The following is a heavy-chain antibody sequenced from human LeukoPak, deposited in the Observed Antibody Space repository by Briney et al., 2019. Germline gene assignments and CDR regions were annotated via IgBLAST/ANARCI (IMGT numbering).Heavy chain of an antibody. V-gene: IGHV4-39*07. J-gene: IGHJ4*02. CDR1: GGSISNSNYY. CDR2: IYYSGST. Sequence: SETLSLTCSVSGGSISNSNYYWGWIRLPPGKGMEWIGTIYYSGSTYYNPSLKSRVTISVDTSKNQFSLKLSSVTAADTAVYYCARAIENFDYWGQGTLVTVSS. CDR3: ARAIENFDY.